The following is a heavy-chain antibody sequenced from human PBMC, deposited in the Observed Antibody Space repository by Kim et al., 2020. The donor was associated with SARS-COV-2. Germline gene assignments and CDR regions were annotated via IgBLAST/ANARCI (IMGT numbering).Heavy chain of an antibody. D-gene: IGHD3-10*01. CDR3: ASRKNYYGSGSDDY. J-gene: IGHJ4*02. Sequence: GGSLRLSCAASGFTFSSYAMSWVRQAPGKGLEWVSAISGSGGSTYYADSVKGRFTISRDNSKNTLYLQMNSLRAEDTAVYYCASRKNYYGSGSDDYWGQGTLVTVSS. CDR2: ISGSGGST. V-gene: IGHV3-23*01. CDR1: GFTFSSYA.